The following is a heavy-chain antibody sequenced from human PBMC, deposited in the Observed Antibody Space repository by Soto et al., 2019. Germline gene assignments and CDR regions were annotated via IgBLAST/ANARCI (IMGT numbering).Heavy chain of an antibody. V-gene: IGHV4-61*08. CDR1: GGSISSGDYY. CDR3: AREIAVAGTHYFDY. CDR2: IYYSGSI. J-gene: IGHJ4*02. Sequence: PSETLSLTCTVSGGSISSGDYYWSWIRQPPGKGLEWIGYIYYSGSINYNPSLKSRVTISEDTSKNQFSLKMSSVTAADTAVYYCAREIAVAGTHYFDYWGQGTLVTVSS. D-gene: IGHD6-19*01.